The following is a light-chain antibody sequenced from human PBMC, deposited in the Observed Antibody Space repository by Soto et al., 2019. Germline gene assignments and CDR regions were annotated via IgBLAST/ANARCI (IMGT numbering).Light chain of an antibody. Sequence: EIVLTQSPGTLSLSPGERATLSCRASQSVSSSYLAWYQQKPGQAPRLLIYGASSRATGIPDRFSGSGSGTDFTLSISRLETEDFAVYYSQQYGSSPNTFGQGPKLEIK. CDR2: GAS. J-gene: IGKJ2*01. CDR1: QSVSSSY. V-gene: IGKV3-20*01. CDR3: QQYGSSPNT.